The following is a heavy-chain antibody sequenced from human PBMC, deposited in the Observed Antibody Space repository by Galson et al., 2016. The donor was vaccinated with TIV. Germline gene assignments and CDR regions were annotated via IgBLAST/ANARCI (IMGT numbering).Heavy chain of an antibody. J-gene: IGHJ3*01. CDR2: IHHTGIT. CDR1: GGSITTGGYY. CDR3: ARSSPGVSDV. D-gene: IGHD3-3*01. V-gene: IGHV4-31*01. Sequence: TLSLTCTVSGGSITTGGYYWSWIRQHPGKGLESIGYIHHTGITNYNPSLKSPVTISVDTAKSQFSLKLTSLIDADTAVYYCARSSPGVSDVWGQGTLVTVSS.